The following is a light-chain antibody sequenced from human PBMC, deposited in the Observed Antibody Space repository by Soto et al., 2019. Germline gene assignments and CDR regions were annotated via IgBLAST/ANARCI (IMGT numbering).Light chain of an antibody. CDR1: QGVPSR. V-gene: IGKV3-15*01. CDR2: GAS. J-gene: IGKJ5*01. Sequence: EIVMTQSPATLSASPGEGVTLSCRASQGVPSRIAWYQHKPGQAPRLLIYGASTRATGVPGRFSGTGSGTDFTLTISSLKSEDYAIYYCQQYKSWPRITFGQGTRLEIK. CDR3: QQYKSWPRIT.